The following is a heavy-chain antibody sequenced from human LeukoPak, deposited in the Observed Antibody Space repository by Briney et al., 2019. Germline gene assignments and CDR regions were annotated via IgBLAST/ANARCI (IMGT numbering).Heavy chain of an antibody. CDR1: GFTFSRYA. CDR3: ARAAVILAASRWLDS. Sequence: GGSLRLSRAASGFTFSRYALHWVRQAPGKGLEWVAVISHDASNINYADSLKGRFTISRDNSKNTIYLQMNSLRDEDTAVYYCARAAVILAASRWLDSWGQGTLVTVSS. J-gene: IGHJ5*01. V-gene: IGHV3-30-3*01. CDR2: ISHDASNI. D-gene: IGHD2-15*01.